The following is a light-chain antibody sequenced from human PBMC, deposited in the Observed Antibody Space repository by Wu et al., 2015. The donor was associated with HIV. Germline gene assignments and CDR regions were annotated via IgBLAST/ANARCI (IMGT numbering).Light chain of an antibody. V-gene: IGKV1-NL1*01. CDR2: AAS. J-gene: IGKJ2*03. Sequence: DIQMTQSPSSLSASVGDKVTITCRASQDIRNSLAWLQQRPGQAPKLLLYAASTLEGGVPSRFSGTGYGTDFTLTISGLQPDDFATYYCQQHSSIPYSFGQGTRLDIK. CDR1: QDIRNS. CDR3: QQHSSIPYS.